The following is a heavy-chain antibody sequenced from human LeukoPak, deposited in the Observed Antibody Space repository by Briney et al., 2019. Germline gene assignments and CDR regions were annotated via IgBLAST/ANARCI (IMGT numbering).Heavy chain of an antibody. Sequence: GESLKISCKGSGYSFTSYWIGWVRQMPGKGLEWMGIIYPGDSDTRYSPSFQGQVTISADKSISTAYLQWSSLKASDTAMYYCARRGVYYDSSGYFDYWGQGTLVTVSS. CDR3: ARRGVYYDSSGYFDY. D-gene: IGHD3-22*01. CDR2: IYPGDSDT. J-gene: IGHJ4*02. CDR1: GYSFTSYW. V-gene: IGHV5-51*01.